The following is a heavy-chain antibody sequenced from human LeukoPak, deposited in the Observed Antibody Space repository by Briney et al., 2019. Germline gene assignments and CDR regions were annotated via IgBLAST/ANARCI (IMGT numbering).Heavy chain of an antibody. CDR1: GYSISSGYY. D-gene: IGHD3-22*01. Sequence: PSGTLSLTCTVSGYSISSGYYWGWIRQPPGKGLEWIGSIYHSGSTYYNPSLKSRVTISVDTSKNQFSLKLSSVTAADTAVYYCARYYYDSSGYYVANNWFDPWGQGTLVTVSS. J-gene: IGHJ5*02. CDR3: ARYYYDSSGYYVANNWFDP. CDR2: IYHSGST. V-gene: IGHV4-38-2*02.